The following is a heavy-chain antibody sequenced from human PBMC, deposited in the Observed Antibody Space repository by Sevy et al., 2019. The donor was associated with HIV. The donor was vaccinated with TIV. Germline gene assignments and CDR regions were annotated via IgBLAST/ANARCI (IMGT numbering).Heavy chain of an antibody. D-gene: IGHD2-8*01. CDR3: ARTDCTSGLCYKAFDY. V-gene: IGHV3-48*02. CDR2: ITTSSGTI. Sequence: GGSLRLSCAASGFTFSTYSMNWVRQAPGKGLEWVSYITTSSGTIYYADSVKGRFTISRDNAKNSLYLQMNGLRDEDTAVYYCARTDCTSGLCYKAFDYWGQGTLVTVSS. CDR1: GFTFSTYS. J-gene: IGHJ4*02.